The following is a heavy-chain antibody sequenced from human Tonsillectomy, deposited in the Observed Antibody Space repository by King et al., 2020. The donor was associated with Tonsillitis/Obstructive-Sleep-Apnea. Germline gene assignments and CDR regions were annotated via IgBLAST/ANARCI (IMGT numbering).Heavy chain of an antibody. CDR3: AARVRMYPNYNYFYNMDV. J-gene: IGHJ6*04. CDR1: GFNVSSNY. D-gene: IGHD2-2*01. CDR2: IYGGGVT. Sequence: VQLVESGGGLVRPGGSLRLSCAASGFNVSSNYRSWVRQAPGKGLEWVSVIYGGGVTYYPDSVKGRFTISRHNSKNTLYPQMNSLRPEDTDVYYCAARVRMYPNYNYFYNMDVWCKGNAVTVSS. V-gene: IGHV3-53*04.